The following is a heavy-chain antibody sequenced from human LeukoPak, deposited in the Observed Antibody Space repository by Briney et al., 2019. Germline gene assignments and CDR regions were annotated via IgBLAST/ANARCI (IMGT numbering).Heavy chain of an antibody. D-gene: IGHD6-13*01. V-gene: IGHV3-30*06. J-gene: IGHJ4*02. Sequence: PGRSLRLSCAASGFTFSSYGMHWVRQAPGKGLEWVAVISYDGSNKYYADSVKGRFTISRDNSKNTLYLQMNSLRAEDTAVYYCTKDRREQQLVYYFDYWGQGTLVTVSS. CDR1: GFTFSSYG. CDR2: ISYDGSNK. CDR3: TKDRREQQLVYYFDY.